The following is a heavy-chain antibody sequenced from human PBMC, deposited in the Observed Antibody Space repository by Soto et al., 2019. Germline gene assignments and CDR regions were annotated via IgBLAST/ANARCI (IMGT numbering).Heavy chain of an antibody. CDR1: GFTFSSYG. J-gene: IGHJ5*02. CDR2: ISYDGSNK. CDR3: AKAQNYYDSSGYYPS. V-gene: IGHV3-30*18. D-gene: IGHD3-22*01. Sequence: GGSLRLSCAASGFTFSSYGMHWVRQAPVKGLEWVAVISYDGSNKYYADSVKGRFTISRDNSKNTLYLQMNSLRAEDTAVYYCAKAQNYYDSSGYYPSWGQGTLVTV.